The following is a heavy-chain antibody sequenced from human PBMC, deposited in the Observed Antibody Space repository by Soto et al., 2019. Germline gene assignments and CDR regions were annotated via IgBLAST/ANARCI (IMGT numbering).Heavy chain of an antibody. CDR2: ISPGNGNT. CDR1: GYTFTTYV. Sequence: QVQLVQSGAEVKKPGASVKVSCKASGYTFTTYVIHWLRQAPGQSLEWMGWISPGNGNTKYSQHFQGRVTITRDTSATTAFMELGRLRSEDTATYYCARDLGHDYDSIDSGIYVWGQGTTVTVSS. CDR3: ARDLGHDYDSIDSGIYV. D-gene: IGHD3-22*01. J-gene: IGHJ6*02. V-gene: IGHV1-3*01.